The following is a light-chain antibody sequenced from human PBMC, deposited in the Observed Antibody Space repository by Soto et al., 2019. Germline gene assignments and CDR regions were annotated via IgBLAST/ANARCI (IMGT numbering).Light chain of an antibody. CDR2: KAA. CDR3: QQYNSYSPT. V-gene: IGKV1-5*03. J-gene: IGKJ1*01. CDR1: QSISSW. Sequence: DIQMTQSPSTLSASLGERVTISCRASQSISSWLAWYQQKPGKAPKLLIYKAASLESGVPSRFSGSGSGTDFTLTISSLHPDDLATYYCQQYNSYSPTCGQGTKVDIK.